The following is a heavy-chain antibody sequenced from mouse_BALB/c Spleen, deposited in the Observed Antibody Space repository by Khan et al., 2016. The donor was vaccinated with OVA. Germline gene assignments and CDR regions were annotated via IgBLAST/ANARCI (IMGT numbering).Heavy chain of an antibody. CDR2: ISTYYGDS. Sequence: QVQLQQSGAELVRPGVSVKISCKGSGYIFTDFSMHWVKRSHAKSLEWIGVISTYYGDSIYNQNFKDKATLTVEKYSSTAYMELARLTSEDSAIYYCARGSCNYRFAYWGQGALVTVSA. D-gene: IGHD2-1*01. CDR1: GYIFTDFS. J-gene: IGHJ3*01. CDR3: ARGSCNYRFAY. V-gene: IGHV1S137*01.